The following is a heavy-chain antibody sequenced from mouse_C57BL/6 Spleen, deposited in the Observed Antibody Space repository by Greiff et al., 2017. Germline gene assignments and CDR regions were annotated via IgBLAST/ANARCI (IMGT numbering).Heavy chain of an antibody. Sequence: EVKLMESGGGLVKPGGSLKLSCAASGFTFSDYGMHWVRQAPEKGLEWVAYISSGSSTIYYADTVKGRFTISRDNAQNTLFLQMTSLGSEDTAMYYCAKGPSTMITKIEYYYAMDGWGQGTSVTVAS. CDR3: AKGPSTMITKIEYYYAMDG. CDR2: ISSGSSTI. V-gene: IGHV5-17*01. D-gene: IGHD2-4*01. J-gene: IGHJ4*01. CDR1: GFTFSDYG.